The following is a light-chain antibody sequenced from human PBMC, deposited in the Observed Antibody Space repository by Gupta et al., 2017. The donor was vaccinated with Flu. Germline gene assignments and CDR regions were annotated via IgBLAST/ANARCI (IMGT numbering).Light chain of an antibody. CDR2: EVS. J-gene: IGLJ2*01. CDR1: SSDIGGYNS. V-gene: IGLV2-14*01. CDR3: SSYTNTNTLVL. Sequence: QSALTQPASVSGSPGQSITISCTGTSSDIGGYNSVSWYQQYPGKAPKLWSWEVSNRPSGVSARFAGSKSGNTAYLNISGLQAEDEADDYGSSYTNTNTLVLFGGGTQLTVL.